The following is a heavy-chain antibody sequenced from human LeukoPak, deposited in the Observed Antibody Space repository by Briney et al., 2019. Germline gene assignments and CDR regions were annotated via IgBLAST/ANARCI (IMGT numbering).Heavy chain of an antibody. V-gene: IGHV1-69*05. J-gene: IGHJ3*02. D-gene: IGHD2-2*01. Sequence: ASVEVSCKASGGTFSSYAISWVRQAPGQGLEWMGGIIPIFGTANYAQKFQGRVTITTDESTSTAYMELSSLRSEDTAVYYCAREADCSSTSCYGDAFDIWGQGTMVTVSS. CDR3: AREADCSSTSCYGDAFDI. CDR1: GGTFSSYA. CDR2: IIPIFGTA.